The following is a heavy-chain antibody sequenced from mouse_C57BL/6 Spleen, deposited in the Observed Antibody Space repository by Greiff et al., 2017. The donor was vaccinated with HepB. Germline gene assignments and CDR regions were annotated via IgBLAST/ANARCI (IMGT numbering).Heavy chain of an antibody. V-gene: IGHV1-18*01. CDR3: ARSDYDYDGDAMAY. CDR1: GYTFTDYN. J-gene: IGHJ4*01. CDR2: INTNNGGT. Sequence: EVQLQQSGPELVKPGASVKIPCKASGYTFTDYNMDWVKQSHGKSLEWIGDINTNNGGTIYNQKLKGKATWTVDKSSSTAYMELGSLTYEDTAVYYGARSDYDYDGDAMAYWGQGTSVTVSS. D-gene: IGHD2-4*01.